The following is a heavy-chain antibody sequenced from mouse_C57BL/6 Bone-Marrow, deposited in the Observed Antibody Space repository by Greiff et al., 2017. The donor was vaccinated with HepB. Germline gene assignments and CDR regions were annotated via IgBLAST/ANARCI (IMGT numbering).Heavy chain of an antibody. D-gene: IGHD1-1*01. J-gene: IGHJ1*03. V-gene: IGHV1-74*01. CDR3: AIDYYGSSPYWYFDV. CDR1: GYTFTSYW. CDR2: IHPSDSDT. Sequence: QVQLKQPGAELVKPGASVKVSCKASGYTFTSYWMHWVKQRPGQGLEWIGRIHPSDSDTNYNQKFKGKATLTVDKSSSTAYMQLSSLTSEDSAVYYCAIDYYGSSPYWYFDVWGTGTTVTVSS.